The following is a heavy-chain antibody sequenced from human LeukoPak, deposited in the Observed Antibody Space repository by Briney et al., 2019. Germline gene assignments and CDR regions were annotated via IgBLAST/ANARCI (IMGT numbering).Heavy chain of an antibody. CDR2: INPNGGGT. D-gene: IGHD2-2*01. Sequence: ASVKVSCKASGYTFTGYYMHWVRQAPGQGLEWMGWINPNGGGTNYAQKFQGRVTMTRDTSISTAYMELSRLRSDDTAVNYCARLGYCSSTSCFGVDWFDPWGQGTLVTVSS. CDR3: ARLGYCSSTSCFGVDWFDP. J-gene: IGHJ5*02. V-gene: IGHV1-2*02. CDR1: GYTFTGYY.